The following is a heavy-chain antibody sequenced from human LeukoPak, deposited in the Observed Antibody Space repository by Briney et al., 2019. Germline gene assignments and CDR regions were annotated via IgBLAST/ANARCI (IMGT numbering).Heavy chain of an antibody. CDR1: GFTFSIYG. V-gene: IGHV3-33*01. CDR2: IWNDGSNK. Sequence: PGRSLRLSCAASGFTFSIYGMHWVRQAPGRGLEWVAVIWNDGSNKYYADSVKGRFTISRDNSKNTLYLQMNSLRTEGMAVYYCARAVGPFDYWGQGTLVTVSS. CDR3: ARAVGPFDY. D-gene: IGHD2-15*01. J-gene: IGHJ4*02.